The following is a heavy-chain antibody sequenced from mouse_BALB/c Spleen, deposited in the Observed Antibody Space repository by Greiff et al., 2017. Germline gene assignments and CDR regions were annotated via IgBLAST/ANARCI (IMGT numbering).Heavy chain of an antibody. CDR1: GYSFTSYW. CDR3: ASFYGSSYDWYFDV. CDR2: IDPENGNT. D-gene: IGHD1-1*01. Sequence: EVKLQQPGAELVRPGASVKLSCKASGYSFTSYWMNWVKQRPEQGLERIGWIDPENGNTIYDPKFQGKASITADTSSNTAYLQLSSLTSEDTAVYYCASFYGSSYDWYFDVWGAGTTVTVSS. V-gene: IGHV14-1*02. J-gene: IGHJ1*01.